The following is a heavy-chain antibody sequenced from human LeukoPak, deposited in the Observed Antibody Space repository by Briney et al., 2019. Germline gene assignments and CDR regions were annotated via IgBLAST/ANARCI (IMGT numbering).Heavy chain of an antibody. Sequence: PGGSLRLSCEASGFTFSNAWMIWVRQAPGKGLEWVLGISGSGSNTYYADSAKGRFTSSRDSSKRTVYLHMNSLRAEDTAVYYCAKNGEPHYYMDVLGKGTTVTVSS. V-gene: IGHV3-23*01. D-gene: IGHD1-14*01. J-gene: IGHJ6*03. CDR2: ISGSGSNT. CDR3: AKNGEPHYYMDV. CDR1: GFTFSNAW.